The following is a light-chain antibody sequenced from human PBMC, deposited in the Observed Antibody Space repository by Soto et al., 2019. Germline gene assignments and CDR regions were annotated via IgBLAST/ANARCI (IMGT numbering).Light chain of an antibody. CDR3: QQYYSTPLT. Sequence: DIVMTQSPDSLAVSLGERATINCKSSQSVLYSSNNKNDLAWYQQKPVQSPKPLIYLASTRESGVPDRFRGSGSWTDFTPTISSLQAEDVAVYYCQQYYSTPLTFGGGTKVEIK. J-gene: IGKJ4*01. CDR2: LAS. V-gene: IGKV4-1*01. CDR1: QSVLYSSNNKND.